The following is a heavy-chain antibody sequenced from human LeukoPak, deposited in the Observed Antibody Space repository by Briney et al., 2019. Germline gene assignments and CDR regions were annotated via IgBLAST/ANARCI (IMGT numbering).Heavy chain of an antibody. D-gene: IGHD3-22*01. CDR2: IYPGDSDT. J-gene: IGHJ3*02. Sequence: GESLKISCKGSGCSFTSYWIGWVRQMPGKGLEWMGIIYPGDSDTRYSPSFQGQVTISADKSISTAYLQWSSLKASDTAMYYCARDIGDGEVVAPGAFDIWGQGTMVTVSS. CDR1: GCSFTSYW. V-gene: IGHV5-51*01. CDR3: ARDIGDGEVVAPGAFDI.